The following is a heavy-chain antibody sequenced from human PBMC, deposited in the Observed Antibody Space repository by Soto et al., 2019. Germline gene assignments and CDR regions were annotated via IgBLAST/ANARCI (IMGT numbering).Heavy chain of an antibody. J-gene: IGHJ4*02. CDR1: FGTFSIYA. V-gene: IGHV1-69*06. CDR2: IIPMFNTT. Sequence: ASVXVSFKSSFGTFSIYAIIFLRQAPGQGLDWMGGIIPMFNTTNYAQRFQGRVTITADKSTSTVYMELNSLRSEDTAVYYCARHKEMDTLTELVYWGQGTLVTVSS. D-gene: IGHD5-18*01. CDR3: ARHKEMDTLTELVY.